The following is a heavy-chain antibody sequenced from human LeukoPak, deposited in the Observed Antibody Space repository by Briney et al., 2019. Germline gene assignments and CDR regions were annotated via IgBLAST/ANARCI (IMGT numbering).Heavy chain of an antibody. J-gene: IGHJ4*02. CDR3: ARWYSSSTGERFDS. V-gene: IGHV4-61*02. CDR1: GGSIRSGSYY. D-gene: IGHD6-19*01. CDR2: IYTSGTT. Sequence: SQILSLNCSVSGGSIRSGSYYWGWIRQPAGKGLEMHGRIYTSGTTHNNPSLKSRATIRIDTSKNQFSVKLTSVTAACTAVYYCARWYSSSTGERFDSWGRGTQVTVSS.